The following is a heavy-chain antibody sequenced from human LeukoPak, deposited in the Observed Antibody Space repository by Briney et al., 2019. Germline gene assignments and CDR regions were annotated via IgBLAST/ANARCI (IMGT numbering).Heavy chain of an antibody. CDR1: GFTFSSYA. CDR3: AKGSTSTVTPTDY. J-gene: IGHJ4*02. D-gene: IGHD4-17*01. Sequence: GGSLRLSCAASGFTFSSYAMSWVRQAPGKGLEWVSAISGSGGSTYYADSVKGRFTISRDNSKNTLHLQMNSLRAEDTAVYYCAKGSTSTVTPTDYWGQGTLVTVSS. V-gene: IGHV3-23*01. CDR2: ISGSGGST.